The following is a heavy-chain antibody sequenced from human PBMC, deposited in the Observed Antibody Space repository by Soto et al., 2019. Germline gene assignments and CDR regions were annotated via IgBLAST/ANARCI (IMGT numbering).Heavy chain of an antibody. J-gene: IGHJ1*01. Sequence: PGGSLRLCCAASGLTCDDDAMHCVRQFPGKGLEWVSGINWNSGSIGYADSVKGRFAISRDNAKNSLHLQMNSLRAEDTAFYYCVNDESIRWSRRSIRYWGQGTLRTVFS. CDR2: INWNSGSI. D-gene: IGHD6-13*01. V-gene: IGHV3-9*01. CDR1: GLTCDDDA. CDR3: VNDESIRWSRRSIRY.